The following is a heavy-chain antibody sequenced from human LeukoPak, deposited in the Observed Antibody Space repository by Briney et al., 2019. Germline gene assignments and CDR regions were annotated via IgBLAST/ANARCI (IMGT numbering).Heavy chain of an antibody. CDR2: INHSGST. D-gene: IGHD3-10*01. CDR1: GGSFSGYY. J-gene: IGHJ4*02. V-gene: IGHV4-34*01. CDR3: ARGRAYYPIGY. Sequence: SETLSLTCAVYGGSFSGYYWSWIRQPPGKGLEWIGEINHSGSTNYNPSLKSRVTISVDTSKNQFSLKLSSVTAANTAVYYCARGRAYYPIGYWGQGTLVTVSS.